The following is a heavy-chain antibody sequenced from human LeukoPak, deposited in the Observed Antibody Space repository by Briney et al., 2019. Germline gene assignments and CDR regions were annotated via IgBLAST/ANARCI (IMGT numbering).Heavy chain of an antibody. Sequence: GGSLRLSCAASGFTFSNYGMHWVRQAPGKGLEWVAVIAYDGSNEYYAEFVKGRFTISRDNSKNTLYLQMYSLRAEDTAVYFCAKDQGIAVAGTDDAFDIWGQGTRVTVSS. CDR2: IAYDGSNE. J-gene: IGHJ3*02. CDR3: AKDQGIAVAGTDDAFDI. CDR1: GFTFSNYG. V-gene: IGHV3-30*18. D-gene: IGHD6-19*01.